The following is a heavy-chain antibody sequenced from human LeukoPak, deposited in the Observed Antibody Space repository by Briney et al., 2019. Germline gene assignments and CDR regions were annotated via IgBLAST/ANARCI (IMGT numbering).Heavy chain of an antibody. V-gene: IGHV3-30*04. Sequence: GGSLRLSCAASGFTFSSYAMHWVRQAPGKGLEWVAVISYDGSNKYYADSVKGRFTISRDNSKNTLYLQMNSLRAEDTAVYYCAREDIVATNHFDYWGQGTLVTVSS. D-gene: IGHD5-12*01. CDR1: GFTFSSYA. J-gene: IGHJ4*02. CDR3: AREDIVATNHFDY. CDR2: ISYDGSNK.